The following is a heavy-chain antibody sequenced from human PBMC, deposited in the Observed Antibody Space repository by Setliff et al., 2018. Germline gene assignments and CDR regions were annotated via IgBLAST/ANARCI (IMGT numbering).Heavy chain of an antibody. Sequence: PSETLSLTCTVSGGPISPYFWSWIRQSPGKGLEWIGYIYHNGNTNFNPSLKTRVTMSVDTSKNQFALNLRSVTAADSAVYYCARDRTAYSYGLDVWGQGTTVTVSS. D-gene: IGHD5-18*01. J-gene: IGHJ6*02. CDR3: ARDRTAYSYGLDV. CDR1: GGPISPYF. V-gene: IGHV4-59*01. CDR2: IYHNGNT.